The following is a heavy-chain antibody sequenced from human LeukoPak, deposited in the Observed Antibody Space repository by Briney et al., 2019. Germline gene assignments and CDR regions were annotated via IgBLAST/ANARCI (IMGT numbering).Heavy chain of an antibody. J-gene: IGHJ2*01. V-gene: IGHV3-72*01. CDR3: AKSPDLPQSWYFDL. Sequence: GGSLRLSCAASGFTFSDHYMDWVRQAPGKGLEWVGRTRNKANSYTTEYAASVKGRFTISRDDSKNSLYLQMNSLKTEDTAVYYCAKSPDLPQSWYFDLWGRGTLVTVSS. CDR1: GFTFSDHY. CDR2: TRNKANSYTT.